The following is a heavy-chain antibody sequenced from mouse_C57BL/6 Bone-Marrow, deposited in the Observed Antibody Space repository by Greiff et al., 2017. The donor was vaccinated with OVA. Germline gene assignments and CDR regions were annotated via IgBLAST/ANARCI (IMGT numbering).Heavy chain of an antibody. CDR3: AREEIPYYYDY. D-gene: IGHD1-1*01. V-gene: IGHV5-4*01. J-gene: IGHJ2*01. Sequence: EVQVVESGGGLVKPGGSLKLSCAASGFTFSSYAMSWVRQTPEKRLEWVATISDGGSYTYYPDNVKGRFTISRDNAKNNLYLQMSHLKSEDTAMYYCAREEIPYYYDYWGQGTTLTVSS. CDR2: ISDGGSYT. CDR1: GFTFSSYA.